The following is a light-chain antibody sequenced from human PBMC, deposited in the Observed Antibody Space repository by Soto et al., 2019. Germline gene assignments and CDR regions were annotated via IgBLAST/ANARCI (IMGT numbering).Light chain of an antibody. CDR2: DTS. CDR3: QQYVSSPLT. J-gene: IGKJ4*01. V-gene: IGKV3-20*01. Sequence: EIVLTQSPCTLSLSPGERATLSCRASQSVSSSSLAWYQQKPGQAPRLLIYDTSSRATGIPDRFSGSGSGTDFTLTISRLEPEDFAVYYCQQYVSSPLTFGGGTKVDI. CDR1: QSVSSSS.